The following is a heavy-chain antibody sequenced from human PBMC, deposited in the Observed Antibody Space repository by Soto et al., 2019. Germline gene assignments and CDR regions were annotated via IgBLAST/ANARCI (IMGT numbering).Heavy chain of an antibody. CDR2: INHSGST. V-gene: IGHV4-34*01. CDR3: ARRGLRHNSKNFDY. CDR1: GGSFSGYY. J-gene: IGHJ4*02. Sequence: SETLSLTCAVYGGSFSGYYWSWIRQPPGKGLEWIGEINHSGSTNYNPSLKSRVTISVDTSKNQFSLKLSSVTAADTAVYYCARRGLRHNSKNFDYWGQGTLVTVSS. D-gene: IGHD4-17*01.